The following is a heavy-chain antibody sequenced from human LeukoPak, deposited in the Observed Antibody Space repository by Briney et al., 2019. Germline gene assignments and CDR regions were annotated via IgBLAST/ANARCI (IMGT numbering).Heavy chain of an antibody. D-gene: IGHD3-22*01. J-gene: IGHJ4*02. CDR2: ISYDGSNK. Sequence: GGSLRLSCAASGFTFSSYAMHWVRQAPGKGLEWVAVISYDGSNKYYADSVKGRFTISRDNSKNTLYLQMNSLRAEDTAVYYCARESLLPLHFDYWGQGTLVTVSS. V-gene: IGHV3-30-3*01. CDR3: ARESLLPLHFDY. CDR1: GFTFSSYA.